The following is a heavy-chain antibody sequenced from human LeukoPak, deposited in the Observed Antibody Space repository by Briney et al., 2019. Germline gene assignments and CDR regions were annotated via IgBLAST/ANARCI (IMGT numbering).Heavy chain of an antibody. J-gene: IGHJ4*02. D-gene: IGHD5-18*01. CDR2: IYTSGST. CDR1: GGSISSYY. V-gene: IGHV4-4*07. Sequence: ASETLSLTCTVSGGSISSYYWSWIRQPAGKGLEWIGRIYTSGSTNYNPSLKSRVTMSVDTSKNQFSLKLSSVTAADTAVYYCASRGYSYGTLYYFDYWGQGTLVTVSS. CDR3: ASRGYSYGTLYYFDY.